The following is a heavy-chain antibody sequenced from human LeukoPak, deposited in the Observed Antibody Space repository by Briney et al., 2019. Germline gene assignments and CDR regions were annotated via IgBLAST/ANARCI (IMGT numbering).Heavy chain of an antibody. J-gene: IGHJ4*02. D-gene: IGHD3-22*01. Sequence: GGSLRLSCAASGFTVSSNYMSWVRQAPGKGLEWVSVIYSGGSTYYADSVKGRFTISRDNSKNTLYLQMNGLRAEDTAVYYCARDEVYYDSSGYYYGYFDYWGQGTLVTVSS. V-gene: IGHV3-53*01. CDR3: ARDEVYYDSSGYYYGYFDY. CDR2: IYSGGST. CDR1: GFTVSSNY.